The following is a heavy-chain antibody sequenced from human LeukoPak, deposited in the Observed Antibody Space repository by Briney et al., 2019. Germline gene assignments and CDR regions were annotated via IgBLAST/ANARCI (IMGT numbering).Heavy chain of an antibody. CDR2: IYYSGST. CDR3: ARGAYYHDSSGYYYGRYFDL. J-gene: IGHJ2*01. CDR1: GGSISSYY. D-gene: IGHD3-22*01. Sequence: PSETLSLTCTVSGGSISSYYWSWIRQPPGKGLEWIGYIYYSGSTNYNPSLKSRVTISVDTSKNQFSLKLSSVTAADTAVYYCARGAYYHDSSGYYYGRYFDLWGRGTLVTVSS. V-gene: IGHV4-59*01.